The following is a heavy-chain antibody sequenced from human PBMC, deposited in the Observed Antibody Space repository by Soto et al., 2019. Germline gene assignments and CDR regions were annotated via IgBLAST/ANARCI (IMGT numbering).Heavy chain of an antibody. CDR2: IYPGDSDT. CDR3: ARLQAAMPAAAGMDV. D-gene: IGHD2-2*01. CDR1: GYIFTNSW. Sequence: GGSLKISCKGSGYIFTNSWIGWVRQMPWKGLEWMGVIYPGDSDTRYSPSFQGQITISADKSITTAYLQWSSLTASDTAMYYCARLQAAMPAAAGMDVWGQGTAVTVSS. J-gene: IGHJ6*02. V-gene: IGHV5-51*01.